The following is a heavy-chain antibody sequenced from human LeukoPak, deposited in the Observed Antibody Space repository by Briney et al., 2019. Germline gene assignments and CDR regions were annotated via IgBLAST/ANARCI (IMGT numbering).Heavy chain of an antibody. CDR1: GFTFDDYA. D-gene: IGHD4-11*01. J-gene: IGHJ4*02. V-gene: IGHV3-9*01. Sequence: PGGSLRLSCAASGFTFDDYAMHWVRQAPGKGLEWISGISWNSGSIGYADSVKGRFTISRDNAKNSLYLQMNSLRAEDTALYYCAKDDSATVTTGFFDYWGQGTLVTVPS. CDR3: AKDDSATVTTGFFDY. CDR2: ISWNSGSI.